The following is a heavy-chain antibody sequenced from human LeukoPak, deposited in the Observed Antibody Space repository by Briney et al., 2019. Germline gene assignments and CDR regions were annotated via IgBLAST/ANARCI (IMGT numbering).Heavy chain of an antibody. D-gene: IGHD3-10*01. V-gene: IGHV1-2*02. CDR2: INPNSGGT. J-gene: IGHJ6*03. Sequence: ASVKVSCKASGYTLTGYYMHWVRQAPGQGLEWMGWINPNSGGTNYAQKFQGRVTMTRNTSISTAYVELSSLRSEDTAVYYCARGRSGGFGELFYYYMDVWGKGTTVTISS. CDR1: GYTLTGYY. CDR3: ARGRSGGFGELFYYYMDV.